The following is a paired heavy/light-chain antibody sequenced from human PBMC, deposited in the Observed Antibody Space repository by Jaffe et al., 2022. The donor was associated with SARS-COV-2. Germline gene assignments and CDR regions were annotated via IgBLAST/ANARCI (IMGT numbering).Light chain of an antibody. CDR2: GAS. Sequence: EIVMTQSPATLSVSPGERATLSCRASQSVSSNLAWYQQKPGQAPRLLIYGASTRATGIPARFSGSGSGTEFTLTISSLQSEDFAVYYCQQYNNWPTFGQGTKVEIK. V-gene: IGKV3-15*01. CDR1: QSVSSN. J-gene: IGKJ1*01. CDR3: QQYNNWPT.
Heavy chain of an antibody. CDR2: IYWNDDK. CDR3: AHEPNHLIAAAGRWGEPMDWFDP. CDR1: GFSLSTSGVG. J-gene: IGHJ5*02. Sequence: QITLKESGPTLVKPTQTLTLTCTFSGFSLSTSGVGVGWIRQPPGKALEWLALIYWNDDKRYSPSLKSRLTITKDTSKNQVVLTMTNMDPVDTATYYCAHEPNHLIAAAGRWGEPMDWFDPWGQGTLVTVSS. V-gene: IGHV2-5*01. D-gene: IGHD6-13*01.